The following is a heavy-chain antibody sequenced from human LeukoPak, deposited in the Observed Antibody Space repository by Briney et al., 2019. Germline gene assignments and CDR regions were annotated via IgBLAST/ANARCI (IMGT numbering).Heavy chain of an antibody. CDR3: AKDPNGDYIGTFDI. J-gene: IGHJ3*02. CDR2: ISGNGGST. V-gene: IGHV3-23*01. Sequence: GGSLRLSCATSQFNFNKFGMTWVRQAPGKGLEWVSSISGNGGSTQYADSVQGRFAISRDNSKNTLYLQINSLRAEDTAVYYCAKDPNGDYIGTFDIWGRGTMVTVSS. D-gene: IGHD4-17*01. CDR1: QFNFNKFG.